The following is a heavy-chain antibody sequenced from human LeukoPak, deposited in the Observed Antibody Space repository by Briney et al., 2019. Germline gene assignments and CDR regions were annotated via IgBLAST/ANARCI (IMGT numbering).Heavy chain of an antibody. V-gene: IGHV1-8*01. CDR1: GYTLTSYD. D-gene: IGHD1-7*01. CDR3: ARQGTTLYNWFDP. Sequence: ASVKVSCKASGYTLTSYDINWVRQATGQGLEWMGWMNPNSGNTGYAQKFQGRVTMTRTTSISTAYMELSSLRSEDTAVYYCARQGTTLYNWFDPWGQGTLVTVSS. J-gene: IGHJ5*02. CDR2: MNPNSGNT.